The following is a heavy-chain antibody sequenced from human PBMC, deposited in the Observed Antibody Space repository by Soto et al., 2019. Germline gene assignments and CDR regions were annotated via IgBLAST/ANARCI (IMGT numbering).Heavy chain of an antibody. CDR2: ISGSGDTK. CDR3: AKYCSSDVCFDY. J-gene: IGHJ4*02. Sequence: GGSLRLSCAASAFTLSSCSMNWVRQAPGKGLEWVSFISGSGDTKYYADSVKGRFTISRDNAKNSLYLQMSSLRDEDTAVYYCAKYCSSDVCFDYWGQGTLVTVSS. D-gene: IGHD2-8*01. CDR1: AFTLSSCS. V-gene: IGHV3-48*02.